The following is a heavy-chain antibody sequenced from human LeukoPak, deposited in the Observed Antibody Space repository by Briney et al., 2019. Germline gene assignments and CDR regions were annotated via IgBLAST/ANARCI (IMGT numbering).Heavy chain of an antibody. D-gene: IGHD1-26*01. CDR3: ARDQSGEWELLSGWWFDP. Sequence: ASVKVSCKASGYSFSTHWMHWVRQAPGQGLEWMGIINPSGGFTSYAQKLQGRVTVTRDMSTSTVYMELSNLISEDTAVYYCARDQSGEWELLSGWWFDPWGQGTLVTVSS. J-gene: IGHJ5*02. V-gene: IGHV1-46*01. CDR1: GYSFSTHW. CDR2: INPSGGFT.